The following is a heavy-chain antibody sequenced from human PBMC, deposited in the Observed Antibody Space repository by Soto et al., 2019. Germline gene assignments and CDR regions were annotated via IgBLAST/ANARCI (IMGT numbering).Heavy chain of an antibody. Sequence: QVHLVQSGAEVRKPGSSVKVSCKASGGSFTNYAINWVRQAPGQGLEWMGGIVPIFGTTNYAQQFQGRVTMTADEATSTANLELSSLTSQDTAVYYCAGDSGRDSSGYLDYWGQGTLVTV. CDR3: AGDSGRDSSGYLDY. J-gene: IGHJ4*02. D-gene: IGHD3-22*01. CDR1: GGSFTNYA. V-gene: IGHV1-69*12. CDR2: IVPIFGTT.